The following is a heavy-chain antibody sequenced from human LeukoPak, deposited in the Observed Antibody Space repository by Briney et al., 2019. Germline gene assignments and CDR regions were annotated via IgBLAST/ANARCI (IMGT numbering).Heavy chain of an antibody. CDR3: ARTTVTTFYYFDY. CDR2: IKQDGSEK. J-gene: IGHJ4*02. Sequence: GGSLRLSCVASGFTFTSYWMSWVRQAPGKGLEWVANIKQDGSEKYYLDSLEGRFTISRDNAKNSLYLQMNSLRAEDTAVYYCARTTVTTFYYFDYWGQGTLVTVSS. D-gene: IGHD4-17*01. CDR1: GFTFTSYW. V-gene: IGHV3-7*01.